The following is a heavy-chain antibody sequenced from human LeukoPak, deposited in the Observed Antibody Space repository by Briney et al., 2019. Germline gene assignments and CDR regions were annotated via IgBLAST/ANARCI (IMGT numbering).Heavy chain of an antibody. Sequence: GRSLRLSCTAFGFTFGDYAMSWFRQAPGKGLEWVGFIRSKAYGGTTEYAASVKGRFAISRDDSKSIAYLQMNSLKTEDTAVYYCTRDLNGDYGFAFDIWGQGTMVTVSS. D-gene: IGHD4-17*01. CDR1: GFTFGDYA. CDR3: TRDLNGDYGFAFDI. CDR2: IRSKAYGGTT. V-gene: IGHV3-49*03. J-gene: IGHJ3*02.